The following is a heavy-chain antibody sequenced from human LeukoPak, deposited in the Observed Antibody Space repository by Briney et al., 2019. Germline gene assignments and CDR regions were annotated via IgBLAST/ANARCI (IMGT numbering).Heavy chain of an antibody. V-gene: IGHV1-69*06. J-gene: IGHJ4*02. D-gene: IGHD6-19*01. CDR3: ARLASSGSGVYY. CDR2: IIPIFGTA. Sequence: SVKVSCKASGGTFSSYAISWVRQAPGQGLEWMGGIIPIFGTANYAQKFQGRVTITADKSTSTAYMELSSLRSEDTAVYYCARLASSGSGVYYWGQGTLVTVSS. CDR1: GGTFSSYA.